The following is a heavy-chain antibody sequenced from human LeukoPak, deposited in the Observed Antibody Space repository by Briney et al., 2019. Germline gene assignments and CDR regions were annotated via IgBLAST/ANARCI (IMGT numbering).Heavy chain of an antibody. CDR2: INHSGST. Sequence: SETLSLTCAVYGGSFSGYYWSWIRQPPGKGLEWIGEINHSGSTNYNPSLKSRVTISVDTSKNQFSLKLSSVTAADTAVYYCARGLYYYASSGYPHYDYWGQGTLVTVSS. CDR3: ARGLYYYASSGYPHYDY. CDR1: GGSFSGYY. J-gene: IGHJ4*02. D-gene: IGHD3-22*01. V-gene: IGHV4-34*01.